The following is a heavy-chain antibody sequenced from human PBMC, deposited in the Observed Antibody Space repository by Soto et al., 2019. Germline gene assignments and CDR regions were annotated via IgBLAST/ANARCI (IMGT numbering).Heavy chain of an antibody. CDR3: ARVGQGAWYFDL. CDR1: GFTFSSYW. V-gene: IGHV3-74*01. J-gene: IGHJ2*01. D-gene: IGHD1-26*01. Sequence: EVQLVESGGGLVQPGGSLTLSCAASGFTFSSYWMHWVRQAPGKGVVWVSRINPDGRGTNYADSVKGQFTISRDNAKNTLYLQMNSLRPEVTAVYYCARVGQGAWYFDLWGRGTLVTVSA. CDR2: INPDGRGT.